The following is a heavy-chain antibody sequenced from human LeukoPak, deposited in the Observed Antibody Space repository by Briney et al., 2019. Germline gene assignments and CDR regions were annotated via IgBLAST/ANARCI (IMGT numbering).Heavy chain of an antibody. V-gene: IGHV1-69*13. CDR2: IIPIFGTA. CDR3: ARVEVTIFGVVTAYPNYYMDV. J-gene: IGHJ6*03. CDR1: GGTFSSYA. Sequence: GASVKVSCKASGGTFSSYAISWVRQAPGQGLEWMGGIIPIFGTASYAQKFQGRVTITADESTSTAYMELSSLRSEDTAVYYCARVEVTIFGVVTAYPNYYMDVWGKGTTVTVSS. D-gene: IGHD3-3*01.